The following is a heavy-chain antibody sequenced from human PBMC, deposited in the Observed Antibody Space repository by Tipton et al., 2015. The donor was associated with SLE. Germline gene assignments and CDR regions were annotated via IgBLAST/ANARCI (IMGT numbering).Heavy chain of an antibody. CDR2: IYTSGST. CDR3: ARVGGAAGLDY. V-gene: IGHV4-61*09. CDR1: GYSISSGYY. D-gene: IGHD6-13*01. Sequence: LRLSCAVSGYSISSGYYWSWIRQPAGKGLEWIGYIYTSGSTNYNPSLKSRVTISVDTSKNQFSLKLSSVTAADTAVYYCARVGGAAGLDYWGQGTLVTVSS. J-gene: IGHJ4*02.